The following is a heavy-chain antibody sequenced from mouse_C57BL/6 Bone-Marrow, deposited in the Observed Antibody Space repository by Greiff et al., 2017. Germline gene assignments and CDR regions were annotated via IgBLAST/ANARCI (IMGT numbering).Heavy chain of an antibody. D-gene: IGHD1-2*01. CDR2: INPSNGGT. J-gene: IGHJ1*03. V-gene: IGHV1-53*01. CDR3: ARETTAWYFDF. Sequence: QVQLQKPGTELVKPGASVKLSCTASGYTFTSYWMHWVKQRPGQGLEWIGNINPSNGGTNYNEKFKSKATLTVDKSSSTAYMQLSSLTSEDSAVYYCARETTAWYFDFWGTGTTVTVSS. CDR1: GYTFTSYW.